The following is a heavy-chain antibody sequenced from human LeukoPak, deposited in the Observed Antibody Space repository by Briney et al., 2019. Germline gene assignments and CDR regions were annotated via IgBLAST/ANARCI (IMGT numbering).Heavy chain of an antibody. J-gene: IGHJ4*02. V-gene: IGHV3-23*01. CDR3: AKRGVVIRVILVGFHKEAYYFDS. CDR1: GITLSNYG. D-gene: IGHD3-10*01. CDR2: ISDSDGRT. Sequence: GGSLRLSCAVSGITLSNYGMSWVRQAPGKGLEWVAGISDSDGRTKYADSVKGRFTISRDNPKNTLYLQMNSLRAEDTAVYFCAKRGVVIRVILVGFHKEAYYFDSWGQGALVTVSS.